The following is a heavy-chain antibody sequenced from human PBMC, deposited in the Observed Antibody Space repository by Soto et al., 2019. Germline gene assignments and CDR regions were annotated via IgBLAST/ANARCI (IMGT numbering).Heavy chain of an antibody. J-gene: IGHJ4*02. CDR3: AKDMEYYDSSGYPDY. CDR1: GFTFDDYT. CDR2: ISWDGGST. Sequence: GGSLRLCCAASGFTFDDYTMHWVRQAPGKGLEWVSLISWDGGSTYYADSVKGRFTISRDNSKNSLYLQMNSLRTEDTALYYCAKDMEYYDSSGYPDYWGQGTLVTVSS. D-gene: IGHD3-22*01. V-gene: IGHV3-43*01.